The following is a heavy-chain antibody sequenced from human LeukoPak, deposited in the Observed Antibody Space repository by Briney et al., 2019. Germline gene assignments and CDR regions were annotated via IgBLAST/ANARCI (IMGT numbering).Heavy chain of an antibody. Sequence: GGSLRLSCAASEFSVGSNYMTWVRQAPGKGLEWVSSVSGGGGSIYYTESVKGRFTISRDNSKNTLYLQMNSLRAEDTAVYYCARALELSLRGSDAFDIWGQGTMVTVSS. D-gene: IGHD1-26*01. V-gene: IGHV3-53*05. CDR2: SGGGGSI. CDR1: EFSVGSNY. CDR3: ARALELSLRGSDAFDI. J-gene: IGHJ3*02.